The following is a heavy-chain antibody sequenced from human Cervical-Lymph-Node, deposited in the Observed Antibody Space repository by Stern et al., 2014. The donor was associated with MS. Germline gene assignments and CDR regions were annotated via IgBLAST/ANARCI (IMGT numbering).Heavy chain of an antibody. CDR1: RGSISTYY. Sequence: QLQLQESGPRQVKTAETLSLTCSVSRGSISTYYWSWIRQPAGKGLEWIGRVSTTGNIGYNPSLKNRVTMSVDPSKNRFSLQLKSVTAADTAMYFCARDGSWSPLDYWGQGILVTVS. D-gene: IGHD6-13*01. J-gene: IGHJ4*02. V-gene: IGHV4-4*07. CDR3: ARDGSWSPLDY. CDR2: VSTTGNI.